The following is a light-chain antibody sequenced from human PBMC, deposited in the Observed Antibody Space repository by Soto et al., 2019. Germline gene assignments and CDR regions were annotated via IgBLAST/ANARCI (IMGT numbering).Light chain of an antibody. CDR1: QSLSTW. V-gene: IGKV1-5*01. J-gene: IGKJ2*01. Sequence: DIQMTQSPSTLSASIGDRVSITCRASQSLSTWVAWYQQKPGKAPKLLIYDTSRLHSGVSSRFSGSGSGTEFTLTITSLQPDDFATYYCYSVTFGQGTKLDIK. CDR3: YSVT. CDR2: DTS.